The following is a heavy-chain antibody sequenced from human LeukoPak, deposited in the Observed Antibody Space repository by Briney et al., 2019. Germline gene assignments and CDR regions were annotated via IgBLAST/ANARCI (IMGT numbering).Heavy chain of an antibody. CDR3: AKGGPVEFSSSWYIGFDP. CDR2: ISGSGGST. CDR1: GFTFSSYA. V-gene: IGHV3-23*01. Sequence: GGSLRLSCAASGFTFSSYAMSWVRQAPGKWLEWVSAISGSGGSTYYADSVKGRFTISRDNSKNTLYLQMNSLRAEDTAVYYCAKGGPVEFSSSWYIGFDPWGQGTLVTVSS. D-gene: IGHD6-13*01. J-gene: IGHJ5*02.